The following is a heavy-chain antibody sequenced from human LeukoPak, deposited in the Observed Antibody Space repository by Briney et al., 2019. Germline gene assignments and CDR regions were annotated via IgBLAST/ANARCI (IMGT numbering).Heavy chain of an antibody. Sequence: TGGSLRLSCAASGFTFSSYAMSWVRQAPGKGLEWVSTISGSGGSTYYADSVKGQFSISRDNSKDTVYLQMNSLRAEDTAVYYCAKRRVGGSAWYYFDDWGQGTLITVSS. CDR1: GFTFSSYA. V-gene: IGHV3-23*01. D-gene: IGHD6-19*01. CDR2: ISGSGGST. J-gene: IGHJ4*02. CDR3: AKRRVGGSAWYYFDD.